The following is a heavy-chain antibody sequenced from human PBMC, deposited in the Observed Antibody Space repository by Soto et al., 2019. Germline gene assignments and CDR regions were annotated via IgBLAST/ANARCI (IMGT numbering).Heavy chain of an antibody. J-gene: IGHJ6*02. CDR1: GFTFSSYS. CDR2: ISSSSSTI. Sequence: EVQLVESGGGLVQPGGSLRLSCAASGFTFSSYSMNWVRQAPGKGLEWVSYISSSSSTIYYADSVKGRFTISRDNAKNSLYLQMNSLRDEDTAVYYCARDLGPLHYYYGMDVWGQGTTVTVSS. V-gene: IGHV3-48*02. D-gene: IGHD2-15*01. CDR3: ARDLGPLHYYYGMDV.